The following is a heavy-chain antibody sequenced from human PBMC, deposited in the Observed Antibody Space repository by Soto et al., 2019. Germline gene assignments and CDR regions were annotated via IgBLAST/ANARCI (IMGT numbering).Heavy chain of an antibody. CDR2: LYWDDDK. V-gene: IGHV2-5*02. D-gene: IGHD4-17*01. J-gene: IGHJ4*02. Sequence: QITLKESGPTLVRPAQTLTLTCGFSGFSLSSYGMGVAWIRQPPGTALEWLALLYWDDDKRYSPSLKDRLAISKDTSSNQVVLTINNIDPGDTATYFCAHAGDYDLLTFDHWGPGTLVTVSS. CDR1: GFSLSSYGMG. CDR3: AHAGDYDLLTFDH.